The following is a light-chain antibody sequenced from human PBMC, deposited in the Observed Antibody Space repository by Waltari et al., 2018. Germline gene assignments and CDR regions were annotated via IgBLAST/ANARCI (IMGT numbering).Light chain of an antibody. Sequence: QSVLTQPPSVSGAPGQRVTISCTGSSPNIGAGYDVHWYQQLPGTAPKLLIYGNSNRPSGVPDRFSGSKSGTSASLAITGLQAEDEADYYCQSYDSSLSWVFGVGTKLTVL. V-gene: IGLV1-40*01. CDR2: GNS. CDR3: QSYDSSLSWV. J-gene: IGLJ3*02. CDR1: SPNIGAGYD.